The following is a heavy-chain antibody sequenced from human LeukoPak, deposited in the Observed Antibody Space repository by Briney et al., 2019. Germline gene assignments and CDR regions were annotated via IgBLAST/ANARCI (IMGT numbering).Heavy chain of an antibody. CDR3: ARGGLRYFDLDF. J-gene: IGHJ4*02. Sequence: ASVKVSCKASGYTFSSYYMHWVRQAPGQGLEWVGIIDPSDGATTYAQKFQGRITMTRDMSTSTVNMELSSLRSEDTAVYFCARGGLRYFDLDFWGQGTRVTVS. CDR1: GYTFSSYY. D-gene: IGHD3-9*01. CDR2: IDPSDGAT. V-gene: IGHV1-46*01.